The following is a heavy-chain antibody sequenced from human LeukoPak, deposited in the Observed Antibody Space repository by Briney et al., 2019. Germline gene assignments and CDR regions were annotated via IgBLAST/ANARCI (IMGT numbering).Heavy chain of an antibody. J-gene: IGHJ6*03. Sequence: ASVKVSCKASGYAFTSYGISWVRQAPGQGLEWMGWMRAYNGNTNYAQTLQGRVIMTTDTPTSRTYMELRSLRADDTAVYYCASVVVATTDYYYYYMDVWGKGTTVTVSS. CDR2: MRAYNGNT. CDR1: GYAFTSYG. CDR3: ASVVVATTDYYYYYMDV. V-gene: IGHV1-18*01. D-gene: IGHD1-26*01.